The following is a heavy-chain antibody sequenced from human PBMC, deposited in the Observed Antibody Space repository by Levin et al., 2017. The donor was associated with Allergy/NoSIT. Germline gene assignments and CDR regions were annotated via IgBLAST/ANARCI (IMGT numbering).Heavy chain of an antibody. Sequence: GGSLRLSCAASGFTFSSYGMHWVRQAPGKGLEWVAVISYDGSNKYYADSVKGRFTISRDNSKNTLYLQMNSLRAEDTAVYYCAKDRESQILTSSGWYWGAFDIWGQGTMVTVSS. CDR3: AKDRESQILTSSGWYWGAFDI. CDR2: ISYDGSNK. V-gene: IGHV3-30*18. J-gene: IGHJ3*02. D-gene: IGHD6-19*01. CDR1: GFTFSSYG.